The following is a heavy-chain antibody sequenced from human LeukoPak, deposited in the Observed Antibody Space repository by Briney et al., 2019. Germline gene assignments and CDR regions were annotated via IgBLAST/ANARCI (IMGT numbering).Heavy chain of an antibody. J-gene: IGHJ4*02. CDR2: ILYDGSTQ. Sequence: GRSLRLSCAAPGFTFSTFSMHWVRQAPGKGLEWVAVILYDGSTQYYADSVRGRFTASRDNSKDTLYLQMNSLRVEDTAVYYCARVDCRSTSCSPFDYWGQGTLVTVSS. CDR1: GFTFSTFS. V-gene: IGHV3-30*04. CDR3: ARVDCRSTSCSPFDY. D-gene: IGHD2-2*01.